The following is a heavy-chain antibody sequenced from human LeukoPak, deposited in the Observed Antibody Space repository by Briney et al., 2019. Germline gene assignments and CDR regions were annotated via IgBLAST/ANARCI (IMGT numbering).Heavy chain of an antibody. V-gene: IGHV4-31*03. CDR1: GGSISSSSYH. D-gene: IGHD3-9*01. Sequence: PSETLSLTCTVSGGSISSSSYHWGWIRQHPGKGLEWIGYIYYSGSTYYNPSLKSRVTISVDTSKNQFSLKLSSVTAADTAVYYCARSGDYDILTGYHPLRWFDPWGQGTLVTVSS. J-gene: IGHJ5*02. CDR3: ARSGDYDILTGYHPLRWFDP. CDR2: IYYSGST.